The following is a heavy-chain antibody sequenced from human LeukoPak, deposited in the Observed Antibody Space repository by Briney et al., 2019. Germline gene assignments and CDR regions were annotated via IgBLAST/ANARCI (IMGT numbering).Heavy chain of an antibody. D-gene: IGHD4-17*01. Sequence: ASVNVSCKASGYTFTSYGFSWVRQAPGQGLEWMGWISAYNGDTNYAQKFQGRVTMTTEKSTTTAYMELRSLRSDDTAMYYCARTPVGFNTVTPTDVRYWGQGTLVTVSS. CDR3: ARTPVGFNTVTPTDVRY. V-gene: IGHV1-18*01. J-gene: IGHJ4*02. CDR1: GYTFTSYG. CDR2: ISAYNGDT.